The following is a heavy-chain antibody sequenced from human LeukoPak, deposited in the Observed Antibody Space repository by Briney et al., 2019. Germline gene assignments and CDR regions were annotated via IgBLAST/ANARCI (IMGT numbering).Heavy chain of an antibody. J-gene: IGHJ4*02. CDR2: INPNSGGT. CDR1: GYTFTGYY. D-gene: IGHD3-22*01. V-gene: IGHV1-2*02. CDR3: ARGGDSSGYYYYYFDY. Sequence: EASVKVSCKASGYTFTGYYLHWVRQAPGQGLEWMRWINPNSGGTNYAQKFQGRVTMTRDTSISTAYMELSRLRSDDTAVYYCARGGDSSGYYYYYFDYWGQGTLVTVSS.